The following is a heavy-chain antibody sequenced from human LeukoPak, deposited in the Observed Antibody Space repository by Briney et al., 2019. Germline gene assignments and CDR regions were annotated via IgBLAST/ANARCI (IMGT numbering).Heavy chain of an antibody. V-gene: IGHV3-30*18. Sequence: GGSLRLSCAASGFTFSSYGMHWVRQAPGKGLEWVAVISYDGSNKYYADSVKGRFTISRDNSKNTLYLQMNSLRAEDTAMYYCAKDNRDYYIDYWGRGTLVTVSS. CDR3: AKDNRDYYIDY. J-gene: IGHJ4*02. CDR2: ISYDGSNK. CDR1: GFTFSSYG. D-gene: IGHD3-10*01.